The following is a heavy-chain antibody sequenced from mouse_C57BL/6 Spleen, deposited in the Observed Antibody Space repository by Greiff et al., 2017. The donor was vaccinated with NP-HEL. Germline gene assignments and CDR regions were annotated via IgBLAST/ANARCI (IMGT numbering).Heavy chain of an antibody. CDR3: TRAPNHYFDY. Sequence: EVQVVESGGGLVKPGGSLKLSCAASGFTFSDYGMHWVRQAPEKGLEWVAYISSGSSNIYYADTVKGRFTISRDNAKNTLFLQMTSLRSEDTAMYYCTRAPNHYFDYWGQGTTLTVSS. CDR2: ISSGSSNI. J-gene: IGHJ2*01. V-gene: IGHV5-17*01. D-gene: IGHD1-3*01. CDR1: GFTFSDYG.